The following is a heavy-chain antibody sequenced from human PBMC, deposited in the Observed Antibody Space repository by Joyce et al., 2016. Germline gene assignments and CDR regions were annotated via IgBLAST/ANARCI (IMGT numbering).Heavy chain of an antibody. V-gene: IGHV3-74*01. CDR1: GFTFDKFW. J-gene: IGHJ5*02. CDR2: ITRDGDRG. Sequence: EVQLMESGGGLVEPGGSRRLSCEGSGFTFDKFWLHWVRQTPGKGLVWVARITRDGDRGSYADSVKGRFTISRDNAKNMLYLQMNSLRAEDSAVYYCARDYPALDLWGQGTLVTVSS. CDR3: ARDYPALDL.